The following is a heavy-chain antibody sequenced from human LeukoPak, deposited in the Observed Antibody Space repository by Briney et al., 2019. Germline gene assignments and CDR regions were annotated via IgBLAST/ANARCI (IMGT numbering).Heavy chain of an antibody. CDR2: INPNSGGT. J-gene: IGHJ6*03. CDR1: GYNFTGYY. Sequence: ASVKVSCKASGYNFTGYYMHWVRQAPGQGLEWMGRINPNSGGTNYAQKFQGRVTMTRDTSISTAYMELSRLRSDDTAVYYCARGEYYYYYYMDVWGKGTTVTVSS. V-gene: IGHV1-2*06. CDR3: ARGEYYYYYYMDV. D-gene: IGHD1-26*01.